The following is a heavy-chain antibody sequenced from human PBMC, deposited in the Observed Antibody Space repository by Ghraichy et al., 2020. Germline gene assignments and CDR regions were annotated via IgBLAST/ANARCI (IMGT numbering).Heavy chain of an antibody. J-gene: IGHJ4*02. V-gene: IGHV4-39*01. CDR3: ARRTQWPFYYFDY. D-gene: IGHD6-19*01. Sequence: SETLSLTCTVSGGSISSSSYYWGWIRQPPGKGLEWIGSIYYSGSTYYNPSLKSRVTISVDTSKNQFSLKLSSVTAADTAVYYCARRTQWPFYYFDYWGQGTLVTVSS. CDR1: GGSISSSSYY. CDR2: IYYSGST.